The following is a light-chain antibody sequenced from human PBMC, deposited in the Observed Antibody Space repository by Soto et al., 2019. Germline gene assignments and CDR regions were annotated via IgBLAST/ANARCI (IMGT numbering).Light chain of an antibody. J-gene: IGLJ1*01. Sequence: QSALTQPASVSGSPGQSITISCTGTSSDFGNHDYVSWYQQHPGKVPKLLIYEVSNRPSGVSNRFSGSKSGNTASLTISGLQAEDEAHYYCSSFTISSTDVFGTGTKLTVL. CDR3: SSFTISSTDV. CDR2: EVS. V-gene: IGLV2-14*01. CDR1: SSDFGNHDY.